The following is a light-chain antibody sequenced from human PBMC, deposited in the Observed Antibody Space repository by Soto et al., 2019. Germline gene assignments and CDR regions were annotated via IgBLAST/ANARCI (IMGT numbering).Light chain of an antibody. J-gene: IGKJ4*01. Sequence: DLHMTQSXPSLSASVGDRVTVTCRASHDIGNSLAWYQHRPGKSPRLLIYDASSLQSGVPSRFSGSGSGTHFTLAISSMRPEDVATYYCQNYNSAPLTFGGGTKVDIK. CDR2: DAS. CDR1: HDIGNS. CDR3: QNYNSAPLT. V-gene: IGKV1-27*01.